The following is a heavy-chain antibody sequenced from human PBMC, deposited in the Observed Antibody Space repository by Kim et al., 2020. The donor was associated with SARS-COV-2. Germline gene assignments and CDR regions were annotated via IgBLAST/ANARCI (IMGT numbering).Heavy chain of an antibody. CDR2: TA. Sequence: TAYDAAPVKGTFTISRDDSTTTLYLQMNSLKAEDTAVYYCTTYSSGWYDYWGQGTLVTVSS. J-gene: IGHJ4*02. V-gene: IGHV3-15*01. CDR3: TTYSSGWYDY. D-gene: IGHD6-19*01.